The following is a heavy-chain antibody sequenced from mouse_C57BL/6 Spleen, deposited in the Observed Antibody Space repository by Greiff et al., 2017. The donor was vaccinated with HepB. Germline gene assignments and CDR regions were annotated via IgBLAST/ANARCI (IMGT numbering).Heavy chain of an antibody. V-gene: IGHV1-80*01. CDR2: IDPGDGDT. CDR3: ARWYYGPVAWFAY. CDR1: GYAFSSYW. Sequence: LQEPGAELVKPGASVKISCKASGYAFSSYWMNWVKQRPGQGLEWIGQIDPGDGDTNYNGKFKGKATLTADKSSSTAYMQLSSLTSEDSAVYFCARWYYGPVAWFAYWGPGTLVTVSA. D-gene: IGHD1-1*02. J-gene: IGHJ3*01.